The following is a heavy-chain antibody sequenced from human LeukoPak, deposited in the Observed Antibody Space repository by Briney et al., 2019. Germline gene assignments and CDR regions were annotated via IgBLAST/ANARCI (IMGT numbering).Heavy chain of an antibody. J-gene: IGHJ4*02. CDR2: IDTNTGNP. D-gene: IGHD1-26*01. V-gene: IGHV7-4-1*02. CDR1: GYTFTGYY. Sequence: ASVKVSCKASGYTFTGYYTHWVRQAPGQGLEWMGWIDTNTGNPTYAQGFTGRFVFSLDTSVSTTYLQISSLKAEDTAVYYCASGPSYSGSNEYFDYWGQGTLVTVSS. CDR3: ASGPSYSGSNEYFDY.